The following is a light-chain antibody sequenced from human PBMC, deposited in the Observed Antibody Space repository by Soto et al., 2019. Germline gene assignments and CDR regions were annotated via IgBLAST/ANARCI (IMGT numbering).Light chain of an antibody. Sequence: EIVLTQSPGILSLSPGERATLSCRASQSVSSNYLAWFQQKPGQAPRLLITGASSRATGIPDRFSGSGSGTDFTLTISRLEPEDFAVYYCQQYSNSPGTFGQGTKLEIK. CDR1: QSVSSNY. CDR3: QQYSNSPGT. CDR2: GAS. V-gene: IGKV3-20*01. J-gene: IGKJ2*02.